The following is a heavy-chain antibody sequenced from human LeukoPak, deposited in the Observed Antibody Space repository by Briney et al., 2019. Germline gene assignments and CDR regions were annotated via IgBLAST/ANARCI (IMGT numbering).Heavy chain of an antibody. J-gene: IGHJ4*02. CDR2: ISGSGGAI. V-gene: IGHV3-23*01. CDR1: GFTFSNYA. CDR3: AKVDSSAWKALPYDY. Sequence: GGSLRLSCAASGFTFSNYAMSWVRQAPGKGLEWVSTISGSGGAIYYADSVMGRFTISRDTSKNTLYLQMNTLRAEDTAVYYCAKVDSSAWKALPYDYWGQGTLVTVSS. D-gene: IGHD6-19*01.